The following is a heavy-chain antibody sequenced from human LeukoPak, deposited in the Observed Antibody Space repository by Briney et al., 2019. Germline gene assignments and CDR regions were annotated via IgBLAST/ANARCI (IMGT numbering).Heavy chain of an antibody. V-gene: IGHV1-18*04. CDR1: GYTFTSYY. CDR2: ISAYNGNT. Sequence: ASVKVSCKASGYTFTSYYMHWVRQAPGQGLEWMGWISAYNGNTNYAQKLQGRVTMTTDTSTSTAYVELRSLISDDTAVYYCARASDPEVRKWHRKTWFDPWAREPWSPSPQ. CDR3: ARASDPEVRKWHRKTWFDP. J-gene: IGHJ5*02. D-gene: IGHD1-14*01.